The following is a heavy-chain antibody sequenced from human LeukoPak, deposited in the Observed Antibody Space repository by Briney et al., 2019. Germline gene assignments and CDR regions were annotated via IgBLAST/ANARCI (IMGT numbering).Heavy chain of an antibody. CDR1: GGSISSYY. Sequence: PSETLSLTCTVSGGSISSYYWSWIRQPPGKGLEWIGYIYYSGSTNYNPSLKSRVTISLDTSKNQFCLKLSSVTAADTAVFYCARGRERYLDWAGAFDIWGQGTMVTVSS. V-gene: IGHV4-59*01. J-gene: IGHJ3*02. CDR3: ARGRERYLDWAGAFDI. CDR2: IYYSGST. D-gene: IGHD3-9*01.